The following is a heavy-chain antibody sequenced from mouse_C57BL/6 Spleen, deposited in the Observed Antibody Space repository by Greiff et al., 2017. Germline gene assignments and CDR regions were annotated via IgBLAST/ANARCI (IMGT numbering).Heavy chain of an antibody. CDR3: ARSSYYRRDYFDY. V-gene: IGHV5-17*01. CDR2: ISSGSSTI. Sequence: EVKLMESGGGLVKPGGSLKLSCAASGFTFSDYGMHWVRQAPEKGLEWVAYISSGSSTIYYADTVKGRFTISRDNAKNTLFLQMTSLRSEDTAMYYCARSSYYRRDYFDYWGQGTTLTVSS. J-gene: IGHJ2*01. CDR1: GFTFSDYG. D-gene: IGHD2-12*01.